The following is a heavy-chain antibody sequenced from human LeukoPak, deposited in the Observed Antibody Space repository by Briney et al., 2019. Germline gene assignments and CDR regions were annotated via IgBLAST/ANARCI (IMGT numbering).Heavy chain of an antibody. V-gene: IGHV3-15*01. CDR1: GFTFSNAW. D-gene: IGHD3-3*01. Sequence: GGPLRLSCAASGFTFSNAWMSWVRQAPGKGLEWVGRIKSKTDGGTTDYAAPVKGRFTISRDDSKNTLYLQMNSLKTEDTAVYYCTTHYDFWTGLYYYYMDVWGKGTTVTVSS. J-gene: IGHJ6*03. CDR3: TTHYDFWTGLYYYYMDV. CDR2: IKSKTDGGTT.